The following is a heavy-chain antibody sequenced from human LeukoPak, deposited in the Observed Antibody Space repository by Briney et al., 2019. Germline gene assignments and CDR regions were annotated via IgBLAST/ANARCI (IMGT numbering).Heavy chain of an antibody. J-gene: IGHJ5*02. CDR2: IKEDGSEK. V-gene: IGHV3-7*01. CDR1: EFSFSNSW. D-gene: IGHD6-6*01. Sequence: GGSLRLSCGASEFSFSNSWMTWVRQGPGKGLEWVANIKEDGSEKYYADSVKGRFVISRDNAKNLLYLQMNGLRAEDTALYYCARDKMTSRPRVYSWFDPWGRGTLVIVSS. CDR3: ARDKMTSRPRVYSWFDP.